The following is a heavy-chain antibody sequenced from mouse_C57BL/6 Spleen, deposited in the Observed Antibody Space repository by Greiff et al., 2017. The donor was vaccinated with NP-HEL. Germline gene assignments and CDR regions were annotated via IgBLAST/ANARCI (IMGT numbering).Heavy chain of an antibody. J-gene: IGHJ3*01. CDR3: ACEEVGDFDCSCFAY. D-gene: IGHD2-4*01. V-gene: IGHV1-9*01. CDR1: GYTFTGYW. CDR2: ILPGSGST. Sequence: VQLQQSGAELMKPGASVKLSCKATGYTFTGYWIEWVKQRPGHGLEWIGEILPGSGSTNYNEKFKGQATFTADTSATTAYMQLSSLTTEDSAIYYCACEEVGDFDCSCFAYWGQGTLVTVSA.